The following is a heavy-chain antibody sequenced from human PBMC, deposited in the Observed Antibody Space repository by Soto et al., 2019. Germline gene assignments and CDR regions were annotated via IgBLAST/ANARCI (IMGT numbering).Heavy chain of an antibody. CDR3: ARGGFRGGAAQQNWFDP. D-gene: IGHD2-15*01. CDR2: VNPNSGGT. Sequence: GASVKVSCKASGYTFTSYAMHWVRQAPGQRLEWMGWVNPNSGGTNYAQKFQGWVTMTRDTSISTAYMELSRLRSDDTAVYYCARGGFRGGAAQQNWFDPWGQGTLVTVSS. CDR1: GYTFTSYA. V-gene: IGHV1-2*04. J-gene: IGHJ5*02.